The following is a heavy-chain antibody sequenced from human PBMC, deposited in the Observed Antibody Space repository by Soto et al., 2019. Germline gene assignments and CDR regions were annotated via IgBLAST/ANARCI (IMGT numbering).Heavy chain of an antibody. D-gene: IGHD3-9*01. Sequence: QITLKESGPTLVKPTQTLTLTCTFSGFSFSSGGVGVAWIRQPPGKALEWLAFFHWDDDKGYSPSLRSRLTITQATSKPQLIPPTPNMQPVNTAKYCCALDVASIKNYYYNVDVWGQGTTVTVS. CDR3: ALDVASIKNYYYNVDV. J-gene: IGHJ6*02. CDR2: FHWDDDK. V-gene: IGHV2-5*02. CDR1: GFSFSSGGVG.